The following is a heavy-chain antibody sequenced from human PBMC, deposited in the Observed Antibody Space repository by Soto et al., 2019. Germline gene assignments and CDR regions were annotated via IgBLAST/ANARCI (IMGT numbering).Heavy chain of an antibody. CDR1: GYTFTSYD. CDR2: ISAYNGNT. V-gene: IGHV1-18*01. D-gene: IGHD3-10*01. Sequence: QVQLVQSGAEVKKPGASVKVSCKASGYTFTSYDIRWVRQAPGQGLEWMGWISAYNGNTNYAQKLQDRVIMTTDTSTSTAYMELRSLRSDDTAVYYCAREGGTMGAGWFDPWGQGTLVTVSS. J-gene: IGHJ5*02. CDR3: AREGGTMGAGWFDP.